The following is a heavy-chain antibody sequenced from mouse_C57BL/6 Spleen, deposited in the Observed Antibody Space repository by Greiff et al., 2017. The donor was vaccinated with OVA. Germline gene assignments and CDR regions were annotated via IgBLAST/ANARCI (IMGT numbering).Heavy chain of an antibody. CDR3: ATGYDGYYEGFAY. CDR2: IYPRSGNT. Sequence: VQLQQSGAELARPGASVKLSCKASGYTFTSYGISWVKQRTGQGLEWIGEIYPRSGNTYYNEKFKGKATLTADKSSSTAYMELRSLTSEDSAVDFCATGYDGYYEGFAYWGQGTLVTVSA. V-gene: IGHV1-81*01. CDR1: GYTFTSYG. D-gene: IGHD2-3*01. J-gene: IGHJ3*01.